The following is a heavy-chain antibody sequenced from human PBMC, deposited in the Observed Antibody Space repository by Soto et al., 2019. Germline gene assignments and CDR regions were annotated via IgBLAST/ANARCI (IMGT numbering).Heavy chain of an antibody. CDR1: GFTVSNNY. Sequence: EVQLVESGGGLIQPGGSLRLSCAVSGFTVSNNYMSWVRQAPGKGLEGVSVIYSGGYTAYGDSVKGRFTISRDNSKNTLFLKRNRLGADAPAVFSWATHPGGGGYWGQGTLVTVSS. D-gene: IGHD3-10*01. CDR2: IYSGGYT. CDR3: ATHPGGGGY. J-gene: IGHJ4*02. V-gene: IGHV3-53*01.